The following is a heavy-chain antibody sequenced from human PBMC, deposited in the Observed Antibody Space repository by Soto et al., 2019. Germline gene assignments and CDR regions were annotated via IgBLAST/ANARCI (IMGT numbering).Heavy chain of an antibody. V-gene: IGHV3-33*01. CDR2: IWYDGSNK. CDR1: GFTFSSYG. J-gene: IGHJ6*03. D-gene: IGHD6-19*01. CDR3: ARDRIAVAGTLFYYYYMDV. Sequence: GGSLRLSCAASGFTFSSYGMHWVRQAPGKGLEWVAVIWYDGSNKYYADSVKGRFTISRDNSKNTLYLQMNSLRAEDTAVYYCARDRIAVAGTLFYYYYMDVWGKGTTVTVSS.